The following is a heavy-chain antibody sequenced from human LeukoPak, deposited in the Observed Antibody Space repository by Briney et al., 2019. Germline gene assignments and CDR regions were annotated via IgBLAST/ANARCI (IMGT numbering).Heavy chain of an antibody. D-gene: IGHD3-10*01. Sequence: SETLSLTCTVSGDSLRVRSWSWIRHRPREGLEWIGYFHVSGTTNYSPSLQSRVTISVDMSKNQFSLRLSSVTAAHTAVYFCARGSGWYDPWGQGTLVTVSS. CDR2: FHVSGTT. J-gene: IGHJ5*02. CDR1: GDSLRVRS. CDR3: ARGSGWYDP. V-gene: IGHV4-59*11.